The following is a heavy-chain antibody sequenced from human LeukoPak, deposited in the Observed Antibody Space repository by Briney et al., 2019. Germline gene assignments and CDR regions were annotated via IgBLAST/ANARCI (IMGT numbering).Heavy chain of an antibody. D-gene: IGHD3-10*01. J-gene: IGHJ5*02. Sequence: GASVKVSCKASGYTFSSYYIHWVRQAPGQGLEWMGVINPSGGSTSYAQKFQGRVTMTRDMSTSTVYMELSSLRSEDTAVYYCASKHGSGHHDYNWWSLQTWGQGTLVTVSS. CDR3: ASKHGSGHHDYNWWSLQT. V-gene: IGHV1-46*01. CDR1: GYTFSSYY. CDR2: INPSGGST.